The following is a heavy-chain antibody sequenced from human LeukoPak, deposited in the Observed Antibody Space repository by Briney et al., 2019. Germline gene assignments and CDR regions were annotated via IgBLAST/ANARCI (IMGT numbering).Heavy chain of an antibody. CDR2: ISAYNGNT. CDR1: GYTFTSYG. V-gene: IGHV1-18*01. D-gene: IGHD2-2*01. Sequence: GASVKVSCKASGYTFTSYGISWVRQAPGQGLEWMGWISAYNGNTNYAQKLQGRVTMTTDTSTSTAYMELRSLRSDDTAVYYCARVLALGYCSSTSCSMGPLAFDIWGQGTMVTVSS. CDR3: ARVLALGYCSSTSCSMGPLAFDI. J-gene: IGHJ3*02.